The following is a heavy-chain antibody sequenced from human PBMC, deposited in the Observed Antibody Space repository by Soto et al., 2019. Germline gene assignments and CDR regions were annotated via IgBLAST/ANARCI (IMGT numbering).Heavy chain of an antibody. CDR3: TKSDGCGGCACYTGTYYYFDV. Sequence: DVQLLESGGGLVEPGGSLTLSCAASGFPSSTYALNWVRQAPGKGPEWVSTISESGHHTHYADSVKGRFTISRDKSKNTLFLQINSLRVDDTAIYYCTKSDGCGGCACYTGTYYYFDVWGRGTLVTVSS. V-gene: IGHV3-23*01. D-gene: IGHD3-16*02. CDR1: GFPSSTYA. J-gene: IGHJ2*01. CDR2: ISESGHHT.